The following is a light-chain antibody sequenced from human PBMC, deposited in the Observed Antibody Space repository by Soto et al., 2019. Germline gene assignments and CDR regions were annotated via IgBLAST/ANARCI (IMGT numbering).Light chain of an antibody. J-gene: IGKJ5*01. CDR2: GAS. Sequence: EIVMTQSPVTLSVSPGKSATLSCRASQSVGSNLAWYQQRPGQAPRLLIYGASTRATGIPVRFSGSGSGTEFTLTISGLQSEDFGVYLCQQYNNRPPITFGQGTRLEIK. CDR1: QSVGSN. CDR3: QQYNNRPPIT. V-gene: IGKV3D-15*01.